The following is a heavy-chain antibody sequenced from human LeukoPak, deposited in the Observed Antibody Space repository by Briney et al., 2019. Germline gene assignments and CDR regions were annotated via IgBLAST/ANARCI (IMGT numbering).Heavy chain of an antibody. Sequence: SETLSLTCAVSGGSIRSGGYSWSWIRQPPGKGLEWIGYMYHSGTTHYNPSLKSRVTISVDRSKNQFSLKLSSVAAADTAVYYCVSGYYYDSSGYWFRGFDIWGQGTMVTVSS. D-gene: IGHD3-22*01. CDR3: VSGYYYDSSGYWFRGFDI. J-gene: IGHJ3*02. CDR2: MYHSGTT. CDR1: GGSIRSGGYS. V-gene: IGHV4-30-2*01.